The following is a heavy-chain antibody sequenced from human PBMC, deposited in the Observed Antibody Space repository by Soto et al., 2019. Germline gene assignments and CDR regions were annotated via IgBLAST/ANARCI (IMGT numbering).Heavy chain of an antibody. CDR1: GFTFSDSY. J-gene: IGHJ6*02. CDR2: ITFSGNTV. CDR3: ARVSWREKYGMDV. V-gene: IGHV3-11*01. Sequence: GSLRLSCAASGFTFSDSYMSWIRQAPGKGLEWISYITFSGNTVYYADSLKGRFTISRDNAKNSLYLQMNRLRAEDTAVYYCARVSWREKYGMDVWGQGTTVTVSS.